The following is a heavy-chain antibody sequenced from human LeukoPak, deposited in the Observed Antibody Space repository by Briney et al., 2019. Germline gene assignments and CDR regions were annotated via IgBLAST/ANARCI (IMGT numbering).Heavy chain of an antibody. J-gene: IGHJ1*01. CDR1: GGTFSSYA. Sequence: GSSVKVSCKASGGTFSSYAISWVRQAPGQGLEWMGGIIPIFGTANYAQKFQGRVTITADESTSTAYMELSSLRFEDTAVYYCARGFTYYDILTGYYTVAEYFQHWGQGTLVTVSS. V-gene: IGHV1-69*01. CDR3: ARGFTYYDILTGYYTVAEYFQH. D-gene: IGHD3-9*01. CDR2: IIPIFGTA.